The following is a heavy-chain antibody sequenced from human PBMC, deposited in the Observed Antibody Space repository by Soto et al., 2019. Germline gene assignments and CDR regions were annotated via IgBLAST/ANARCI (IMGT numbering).Heavy chain of an antibody. CDR2: ISASNGNR. Sequence: QVQLVQSGAEVKKPGASVKVSCKASGYDFSSYGISWVRQAPGQGLEWMGWISASNGNRDYAQQFQGRVTMTSDTSRTTAYMELRSLRSDDTAVYYCVRDPPRHDSWGQVTLVNVSS. J-gene: IGHJ4*02. CDR3: VRDPPRHDS. CDR1: GYDFSSYG. V-gene: IGHV1-18*04.